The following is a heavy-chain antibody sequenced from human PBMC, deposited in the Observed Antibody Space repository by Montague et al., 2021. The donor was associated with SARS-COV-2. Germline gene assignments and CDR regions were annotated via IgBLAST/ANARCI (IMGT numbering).Heavy chain of an antibody. J-gene: IGHJ3*02. CDR1: GFTFSSYG. D-gene: IGHD3-16*01. Sequence: SLRLSCAASGFTFSSYGMHWVRQAPGKGLEWVAVIWYDGSNKYYADSVKGRFTISRGNSKNTLYLQMNSLRAEDTAVYYCAKESVWGAFDIWGQGTMVTVSS. CDR3: AKESVWGAFDI. CDR2: IWYDGSNK. V-gene: IGHV3-33*06.